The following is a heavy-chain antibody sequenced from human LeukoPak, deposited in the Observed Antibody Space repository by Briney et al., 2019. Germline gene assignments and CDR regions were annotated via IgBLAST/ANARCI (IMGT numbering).Heavy chain of an antibody. D-gene: IGHD3-10*01. J-gene: IGHJ2*01. CDR1: GGSISSSSYY. CDR3: ARDCPQEGSYTGSYWHFDL. Sequence: SETLSLTCTVSGGSISSSSYYWGWIRQPPGKGLEWIGSIYYSGSTYYNPSLKSRVTISVDTSKNQFSLKLSSVTAADTAVYYCARDCPQEGSYTGSYWHFDLWGRGTLVTVSS. V-gene: IGHV4-39*02. CDR2: IYYSGST.